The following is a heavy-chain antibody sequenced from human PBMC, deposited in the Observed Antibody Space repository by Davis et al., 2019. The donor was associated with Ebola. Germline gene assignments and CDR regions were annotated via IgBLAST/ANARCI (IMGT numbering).Heavy chain of an antibody. D-gene: IGHD2-15*01. Sequence: PGGSLRLSCAASGFNLRSYGMHWVRQAPDKGLEWVAVIWYDGSRKYYGDSVKGRFTISRDNSNNLLYLQMNSLRAEDTAVYYCAIPDCSGANCYSVYIKNWGQGTLVTVSS. CDR3: AIPDCSGANCYSVYIKN. J-gene: IGHJ4*02. CDR2: IWYDGSRK. V-gene: IGHV3-33*01. CDR1: GFNLRSYG.